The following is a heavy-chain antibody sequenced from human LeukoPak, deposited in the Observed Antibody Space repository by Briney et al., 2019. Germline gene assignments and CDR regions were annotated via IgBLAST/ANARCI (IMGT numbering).Heavy chain of an antibody. CDR1: GFTFSNYW. V-gene: IGHV3-7*01. CDR2: IREDGSEK. J-gene: IGHJ4*02. Sequence: HPGGSLRLSCAASGFTFSNYWMSWVRQAPGKGLEWVANIREDGSEKYYVDSVKGQFTISRDNAKNSLFLQMDSLRAEDTAVYYCAREAAAGFDYWGQGTLVTVSS. D-gene: IGHD6-13*01. CDR3: AREAAAGFDY.